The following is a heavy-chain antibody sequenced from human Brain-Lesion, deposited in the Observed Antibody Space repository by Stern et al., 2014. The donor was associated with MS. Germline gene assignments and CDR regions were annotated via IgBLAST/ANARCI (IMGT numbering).Heavy chain of an antibody. D-gene: IGHD3-22*01. J-gene: IGHJ4*02. CDR1: GDTFTFYG. V-gene: IGHV1-18*01. Sequence: QVQLVESGTEVKKPGASVKVSCKTPGDTFTFYGYSWVRQAPGQGLEWMGWIGPYGGDKKYAQKFQGRLILTTDTSTSTAYMELRSLRSDDTAIYYCARVIDFFDSSANRYFDYWGQGTLVTVSS. CDR2: IGPYGGDK. CDR3: ARVIDFFDSSANRYFDY.